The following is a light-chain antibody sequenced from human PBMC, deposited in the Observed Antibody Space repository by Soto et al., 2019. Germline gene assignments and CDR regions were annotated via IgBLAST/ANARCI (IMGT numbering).Light chain of an antibody. V-gene: IGKV1-39*01. CDR2: AAS. J-gene: IGKJ2*01. CDR1: QSISTY. Sequence: DIQMTQSPSSLPASVGDRVTLTCRASQSISTYLNWYQQKPGKAPKLLIYAASSLQSGVPSRLSGSGSGTDFTLTISSLQPEDFATYYCQQSYTIPYTFGKGTKLEIK. CDR3: QQSYTIPYT.